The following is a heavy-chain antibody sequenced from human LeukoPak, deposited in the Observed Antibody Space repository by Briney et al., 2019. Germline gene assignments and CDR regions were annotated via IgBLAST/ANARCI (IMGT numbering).Heavy chain of an antibody. CDR1: GGSISSYY. CDR2: IYYIGST. D-gene: IGHD3-9*01. J-gene: IGHJ4*02. CDR3: ARVPILTGYYTYYFDY. Sequence: RSSETLSLTCTVSGGSISSYYWSWIRQPPGKGLEWIGDIYYIGSTNYNPSLKSRVTISVDTSKNQFSLKLSSVTAADTAVYYCARVPILTGYYTYYFDYWGQGTLVTVSS. V-gene: IGHV4-59*01.